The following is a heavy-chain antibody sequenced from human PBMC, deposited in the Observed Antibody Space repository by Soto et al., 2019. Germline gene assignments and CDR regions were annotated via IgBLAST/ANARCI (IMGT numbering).Heavy chain of an antibody. V-gene: IGHV3-7*01. J-gene: IGHJ3*02. CDR1: GFTFSSYW. CDR2: IKQDGSEK. D-gene: IGHD6-6*01. Sequence: GGSLRLSCADSGFTFSSYWMSWVRQAPGKGLEWVANIKQDGSEKFYGDSVKGRFTISRDNAKNLLYLQMNSLRAEDTAVYYCARPSTPFGSSDAFDIWGQGTMVTVSS. CDR3: ARPSTPFGSSDAFDI.